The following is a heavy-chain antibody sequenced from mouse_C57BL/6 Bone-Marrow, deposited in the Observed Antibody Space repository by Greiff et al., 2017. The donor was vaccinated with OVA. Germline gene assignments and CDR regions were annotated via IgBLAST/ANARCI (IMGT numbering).Heavy chain of an antibody. CDR2: ISSGSSTI. CDR1: GFTFSDYG. D-gene: IGHD1-1*01. V-gene: IGHV5-17*01. Sequence: EVQVVESGGGLVKPGGSLKLSCAASGFTFSDYGMHWVRQAPEKGLEWVAYISSGSSTIYYADTVKGRFTISRDNAKNTLFLQMTSLRSEDTAMYYCARQGGSSFAYWGQGTLVTVSA. CDR3: ARQGGSSFAY. J-gene: IGHJ3*01.